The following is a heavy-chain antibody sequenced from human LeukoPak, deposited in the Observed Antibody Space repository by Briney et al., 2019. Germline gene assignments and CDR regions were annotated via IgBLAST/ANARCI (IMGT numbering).Heavy chain of an antibody. Sequence: PGGSLRLSCAASGLTFSNFWMHWVRQTPEKGLVWVSRINPDGSDTIYADSVKGRFTISRDNAKNTLYLHMNSLRVEDTAVYYCASSPNTVATTDYWGQGTLVTVSP. CDR1: GLTFSNFW. D-gene: IGHD4-17*01. CDR3: ASSPNTVATTDY. J-gene: IGHJ4*02. V-gene: IGHV3-74*01. CDR2: INPDGSDT.